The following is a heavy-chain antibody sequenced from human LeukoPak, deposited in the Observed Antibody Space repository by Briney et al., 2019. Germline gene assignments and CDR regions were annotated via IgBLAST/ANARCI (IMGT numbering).Heavy chain of an antibody. D-gene: IGHD1-26*01. CDR2: IHYSGGA. J-gene: IGHJ4*02. CDR3: ARQGADTGTYYGHFDY. Sequence: SSETLSLTCTVSGDSITSNYWSWIRQPPGKGLEWIGYIHYSGGAHYNPSLESRVTMSADTSKNQFSLKLSSVTAADTAVYYCARQGADTGTYYGHFDYWGQGTLVTVSS. V-gene: IGHV4-59*08. CDR1: GDSITSNY.